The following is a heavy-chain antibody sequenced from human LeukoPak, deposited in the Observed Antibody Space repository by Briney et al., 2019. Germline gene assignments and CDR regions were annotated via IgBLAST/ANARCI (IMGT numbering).Heavy chain of an antibody. J-gene: IGHJ6*04. V-gene: IGHV3-21*06. CDR2: ISSSSGHI. D-gene: IGHD2-2*01. CDR3: ARDRLVIPPAMSPAFQNYYYGMDV. Sequence: GGSLRLSCAASGFTFNIYTMNWVRQAPGKGLEWLSSISSSSGHIFYSDSVKGRFTVSRDNAKNSVYLQMTSLRAGDTAIYYCARDRLVIPPAMSPAFQNYYYGMDVWGKGTTVTVSS. CDR1: GFTFNIYT.